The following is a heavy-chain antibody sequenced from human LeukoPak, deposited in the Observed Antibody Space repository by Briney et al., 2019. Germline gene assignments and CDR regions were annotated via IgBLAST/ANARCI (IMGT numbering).Heavy chain of an antibody. D-gene: IGHD6-19*01. Sequence: ASVRVSCKASGYTFTSYDINWVRQATGQRLEWMGWMNPNSGNTGYAQKFQGRVTMTRSTSISTAYMELSSLRSEDTAVYYCARGLIAVAGTFVWFDPWGQGTLVTVSS. CDR1: GYTFTSYD. CDR3: ARGLIAVAGTFVWFDP. J-gene: IGHJ5*02. CDR2: MNPNSGNT. V-gene: IGHV1-8*01.